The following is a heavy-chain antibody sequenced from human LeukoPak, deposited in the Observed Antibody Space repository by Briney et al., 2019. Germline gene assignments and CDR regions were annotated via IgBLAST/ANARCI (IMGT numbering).Heavy chain of an antibody. CDR1: DASFSSHY. CDR2: ISYTGSA. V-gene: IGHV4-59*11. Sequence: SETLSLTCIVSDASFSSHYWTWIRQPPGKGLEWIGYISYTGSANYNPSLKSRVTISVDTSKNQFSLKLSSVTAADTAVYYCARDPTTVTKGFDIWGQGTMVTVSS. D-gene: IGHD4-17*01. CDR3: ARDPTTVTKGFDI. J-gene: IGHJ3*02.